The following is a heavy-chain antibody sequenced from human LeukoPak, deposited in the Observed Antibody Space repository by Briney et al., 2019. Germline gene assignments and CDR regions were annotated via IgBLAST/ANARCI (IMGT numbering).Heavy chain of an antibody. CDR1: GFIFTNYF. Sequence: GGSLRLSCAASGFIFTNYFMSWVRQAPGKGLEWVSVIYSGGSTYYADSVKGRFTISRDNSKNTLYLQMNSLRAEDTAVYYCARSSRDGYNYFDYWGQGTLVTVSS. CDR3: ARSSRDGYNYFDY. V-gene: IGHV3-53*01. CDR2: IYSGGST. D-gene: IGHD5-24*01. J-gene: IGHJ4*02.